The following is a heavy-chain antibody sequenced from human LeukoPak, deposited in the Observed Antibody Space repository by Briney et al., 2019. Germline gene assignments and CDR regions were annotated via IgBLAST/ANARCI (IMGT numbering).Heavy chain of an antibody. D-gene: IGHD4-17*01. CDR1: GGTFSSYA. J-gene: IGHJ4*02. CDR3: ARGGDYISPSGY. Sequence: ASVKVSCKASGGTFSSYAISWVRQAPGQGLEWMGGIIPIFGTANYAQKFQGRVTITADKSTSTAYMELSSLRSEDTAVYYCARGGDYISPSGYWGQGTLVTVSS. CDR2: IIPIFGTA. V-gene: IGHV1-69*06.